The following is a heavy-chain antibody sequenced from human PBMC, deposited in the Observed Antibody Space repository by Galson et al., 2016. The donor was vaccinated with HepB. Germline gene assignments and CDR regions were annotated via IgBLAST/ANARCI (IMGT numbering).Heavy chain of an antibody. CDR1: GYTFTDYY. J-gene: IGHJ3*02. CDR2: INPNRGDT. V-gene: IGHV1-2*02. Sequence: VSCKASGYTFTDYYMHWVRQAPGQGLEWMGWINPNRGDTNYAQKFQGRVTMTRDTSISTAYMELSSMRSDDTAVYYCASLLYDISVTRTFNIWGPGTLITVSS. CDR3: ASLLYDISVTRTFNI. D-gene: IGHD3-22*01.